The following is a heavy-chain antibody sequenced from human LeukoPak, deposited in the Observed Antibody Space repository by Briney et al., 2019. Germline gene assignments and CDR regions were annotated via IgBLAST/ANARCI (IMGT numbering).Heavy chain of an antibody. D-gene: IGHD6-6*01. CDR2: IIPIFGTA. V-gene: IGHV1-69*13. Sequence: GASVKVSCKAPGGTFSSYAISWVRQAPGQGLEWMGGIIPIFGTANYAQKFQGRVTITADESTSTAYMELSSLRSEDTAVYYCARDGYSSSSFTPFDYWGQGTLVTVSS. J-gene: IGHJ4*02. CDR1: GGTFSSYA. CDR3: ARDGYSSSSFTPFDY.